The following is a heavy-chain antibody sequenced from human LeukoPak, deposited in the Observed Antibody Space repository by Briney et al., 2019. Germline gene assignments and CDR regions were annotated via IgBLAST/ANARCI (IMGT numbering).Heavy chain of an antibody. D-gene: IGHD6-19*01. CDR1: GFTFSSYA. J-gene: IGHJ4*02. V-gene: IGHV3-23*01. CDR2: ISGSGGST. CDR3: AKDTPWYSSGRTPDY. Sequence: PGGSLRLSCAASGFTFSSYAMSWVRQAPGKGLGWVSAISGSGGSTYYADSVKGRFTISRDNSKNTLYLQMNSVRAEDTAVYYCAKDTPWYSSGRTPDYWGQGTLVTVSS.